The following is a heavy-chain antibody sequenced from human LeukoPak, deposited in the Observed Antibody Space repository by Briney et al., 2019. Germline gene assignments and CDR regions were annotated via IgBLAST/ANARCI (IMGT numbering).Heavy chain of an antibody. J-gene: IGHJ4*02. Sequence: PGGSLRLSCAASGFTFTTYSMNWVRQAPGKGLEWVSYISSSGATIYYADSVKARFTISRDNAKNSLYLQMNSLRAEDTAVYYSARVDYYDSSGYSLDFWGQGTLVTVSS. CDR1: GFTFTTYS. CDR2: ISSSGATI. CDR3: ARVDYYDSSGYSLDF. D-gene: IGHD3-22*01. V-gene: IGHV3-48*04.